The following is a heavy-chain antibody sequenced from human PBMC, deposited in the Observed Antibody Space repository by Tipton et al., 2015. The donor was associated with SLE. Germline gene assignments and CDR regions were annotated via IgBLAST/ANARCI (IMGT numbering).Heavy chain of an antibody. V-gene: IGHV4-34*01. CDR2: INHSGST. CDR3: ARTGYSSSWLYFQH. Sequence: TLSLTCAVYGGSFSGYYWSWIRQPPGKGPEWIGEINHSGSTNYNPPLKSRVTISVDTSKNQFSLKLSSVTAADTAVYYCARTGYSSSWLYFQHWGQGTLVPVS. CDR1: GGSFSGYY. D-gene: IGHD6-13*01. J-gene: IGHJ1*01.